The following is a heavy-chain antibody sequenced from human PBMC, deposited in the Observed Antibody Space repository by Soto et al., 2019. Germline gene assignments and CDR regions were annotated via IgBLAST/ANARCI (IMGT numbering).Heavy chain of an antibody. D-gene: IGHD2-2*01. CDR2: IYYNGRT. CDR3: ARDHVVSAVSFDH. V-gene: IGHV4-61*08. J-gene: IGHJ4*02. Sequence: ETLSLTCNVSGRSVSNSDYHWSWLRPPPGKGLEWIGYIYYNGRTNYNPSLKSRVTISLDTSKNQFSLELTSVTAADTALYYCARDHVVSAVSFDHWGQRTLVNVS. CDR1: GRSVSNSDYH.